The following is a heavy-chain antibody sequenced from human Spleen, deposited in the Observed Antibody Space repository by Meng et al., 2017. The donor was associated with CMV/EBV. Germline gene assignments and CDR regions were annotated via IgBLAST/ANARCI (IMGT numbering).Heavy chain of an antibody. CDR1: GGSISSSSYY. V-gene: IGHV4-39*07. CDR2: INHSGST. J-gene: IGHJ4*02. D-gene: IGHD2-8*02. CDR3: ALSTGVAFDY. Sequence: LRTQVQGRGLVKPSEPLFLSCTVSGGSISSSSYYWGWIRQPPGKGLEWIGEINHSGSTNYNPSLKSRVTISVDTSKNQFSLKLSSVTAADTAVYYCALSTGVAFDYWGQGTLVTVSS.